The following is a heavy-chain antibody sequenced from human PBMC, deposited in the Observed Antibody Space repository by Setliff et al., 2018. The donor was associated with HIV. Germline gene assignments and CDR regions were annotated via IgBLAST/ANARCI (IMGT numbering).Heavy chain of an antibody. CDR3: AMFFSGSPFDF. CDR1: GYSFTSYW. D-gene: IGHD1-26*01. V-gene: IGHV5-51*01. Sequence: GESLKISCKGSGYSFTSYWIGWVRQMPGKGLEWVAIIYPGDSETRYSPSFQGHVTISADKSITTAYLQWNGVRASDTAMYYCAMFFSGSPFDFWGPGTLVTVSS. J-gene: IGHJ4*02. CDR2: IYPGDSET.